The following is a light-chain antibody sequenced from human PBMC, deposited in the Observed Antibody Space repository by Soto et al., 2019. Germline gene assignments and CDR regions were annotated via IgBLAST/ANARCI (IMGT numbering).Light chain of an antibody. CDR3: QQYGSSPLT. CDR1: QSVSSTY. V-gene: IGKV3-20*01. J-gene: IGKJ4*01. CDR2: GAS. Sequence: EIVLTQSPGTLSLSLGERATLSCRASQSVSSTYLAWHQQKPGQAPRLLIYGASSRATGIPDRFTGSGSGTDFTLTISRLEPEDSAVSYCQQYGSSPLTFGGGTKVEIK.